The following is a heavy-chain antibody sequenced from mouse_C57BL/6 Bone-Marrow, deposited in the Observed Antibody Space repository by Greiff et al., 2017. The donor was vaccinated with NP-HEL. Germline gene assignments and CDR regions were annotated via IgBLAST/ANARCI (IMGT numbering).Heavy chain of an antibody. J-gene: IGHJ3*01. D-gene: IGHD1-1*01. Sequence: QVQLQQSGAELVRPGTSVKMSCKASGYTFTNYWIGWAKQRPGHGLEWIGDIYPGGGYTNYNEKFKGKATLTADKSSSTAYMQFSSLTSEDSAIYYCARGYYGSRYLAYWGQGTLVTVSA. V-gene: IGHV1-63*01. CDR3: ARGYYGSRYLAY. CDR2: IYPGGGYT. CDR1: GYTFTNYW.